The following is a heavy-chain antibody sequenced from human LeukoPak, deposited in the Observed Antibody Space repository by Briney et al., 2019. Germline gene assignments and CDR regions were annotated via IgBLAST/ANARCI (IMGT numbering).Heavy chain of an antibody. CDR3: ARVDWMRGAFDM. CDR2: ITSSRSTI. J-gene: IGHJ3*02. Sequence: GGALRLSCAASGFTFSTYSMNWVRPAPGKGLEWVSYITSSRSTIYYADSVRGRFTISRHNAKNSLYLKMNSLRDEDTAVYYCARVDWMRGAFDMWGQGTRVSVPS. CDR1: GFTFSTYS. D-gene: IGHD1-1*01. V-gene: IGHV3-48*02.